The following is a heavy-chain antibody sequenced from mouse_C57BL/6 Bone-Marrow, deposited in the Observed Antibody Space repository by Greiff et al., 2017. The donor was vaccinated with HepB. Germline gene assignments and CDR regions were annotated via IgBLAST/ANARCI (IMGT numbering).Heavy chain of an antibody. CDR2: ISYDGSN. CDR3: AREYGNYFDY. V-gene: IGHV3-6*01. D-gene: IGHD2-1*01. CDR1: GYSITSGYY. J-gene: IGHJ2*01. Sequence: EVQVVESGPGLVKPSQSLSLTCSVTGYSITSGYYWNWIRQFPGNKLEWMGYISYDGSNNYNPSLKNRISITRDTSKIQFFLKLNSVTTEDTATYYCAREYGNYFDYWGQGTTLTVSS.